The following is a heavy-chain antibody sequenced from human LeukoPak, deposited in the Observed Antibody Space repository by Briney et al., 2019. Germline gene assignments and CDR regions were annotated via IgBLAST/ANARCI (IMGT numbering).Heavy chain of an antibody. V-gene: IGHV4-34*01. Sequence: SETLSLTCAVYGGSFSGYYWSWIRQPPGKGLEWIGEINHSGSTNYNPSLKSRVTISVDTSKNQFSLKLSSVTAADTAVYYCARDQLQLSLDYWGQGTLVTVSS. CDR1: GGSFSGYY. D-gene: IGHD5-24*01. CDR3: ARDQLQLSLDY. J-gene: IGHJ4*02. CDR2: INHSGST.